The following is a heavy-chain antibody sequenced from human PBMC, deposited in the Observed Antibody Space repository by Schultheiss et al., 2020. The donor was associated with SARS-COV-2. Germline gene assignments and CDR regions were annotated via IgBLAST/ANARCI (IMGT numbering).Heavy chain of an antibody. Sequence: GESLKISCAASGFTFSSYAMHWVRQAPGKGLEWVAVIWYDGSNKYYADSVKGRFTISRDNAKNSLYLQMNSLRAEDTAVYYCARGSGWYAYYFDYWGQGTLVTVSS. J-gene: IGHJ4*02. CDR2: IWYDGSNK. D-gene: IGHD6-19*01. CDR3: ARGSGWYAYYFDY. V-gene: IGHV3-30*04. CDR1: GFTFSSYA.